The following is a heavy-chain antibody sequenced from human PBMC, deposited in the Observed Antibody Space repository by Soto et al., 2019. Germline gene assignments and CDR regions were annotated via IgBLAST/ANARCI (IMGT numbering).Heavy chain of an antibody. CDR3: VKSGYINGPTLFLQH. V-gene: IGHV3-30*18. J-gene: IGHJ1*01. D-gene: IGHD6-19*01. CDR2: ISYDGNNE. Sequence: QVQLVESGGGVVQPGRSLRLSCAASGFTFSSYGMHWVRQAPGKGLEWVAVISYDGNNEYYADSVKGRFTISRDNSKNTLYLQMNSLRAEDTAVYYCVKSGYINGPTLFLQHWGQATLVTVSS. CDR1: GFTFSSYG.